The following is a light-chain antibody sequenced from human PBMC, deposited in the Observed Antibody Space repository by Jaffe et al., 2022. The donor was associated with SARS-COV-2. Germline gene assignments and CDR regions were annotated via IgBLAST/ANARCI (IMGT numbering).Light chain of an antibody. CDR3: QTWDTGIVL. J-gene: IGLJ2*01. V-gene: IGLV4-69*01. Sequence: QLVLTQSPSASASLGASVKLTCTLSSGHSDYVIAWHQQQPGRGPRYLMKVDPDGSHTRGGGVPDRFSGSSSGAERYLTISSLQSEDEADYFCQTWDTGIVLFGGGTKLTVL. CDR2: VDPDGSH. CDR1: SGHSDYV.